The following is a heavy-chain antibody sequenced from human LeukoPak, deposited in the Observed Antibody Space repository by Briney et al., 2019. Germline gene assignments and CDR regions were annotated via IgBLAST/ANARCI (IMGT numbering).Heavy chain of an antibody. CDR2: ITSSSTV. V-gene: IGHV3-48*04. D-gene: IGHD2-15*01. J-gene: IGHJ4*02. Sequence: GGSLRLSCAASGFTFSNYSMNWVRQAPGKGLEWVSYITSSSTVYYAGSVKGRFTISRDNAKNSLFLQMNSLRAEDTAVYYCARDYCSGPKCYFIDYWGQGALVTVSS. CDR3: ARDYCSGPKCYFIDY. CDR1: GFTFSNYS.